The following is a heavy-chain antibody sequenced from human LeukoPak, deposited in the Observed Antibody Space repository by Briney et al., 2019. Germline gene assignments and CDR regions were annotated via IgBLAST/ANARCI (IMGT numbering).Heavy chain of an antibody. CDR1: GGTFSSYA. J-gene: IGHJ3*02. CDR3: ARDLVAYDSGAFDI. V-gene: IGHV1-69*06. CDR2: IIPIFGTA. Sequence: SVKVSCKASGGTFSSYAISWVRQAPGQGLEWMGGIIPIFGTANYAQKFQGRVTVTADKSTSTAYMELSSLRSEDTAVYYCARDLVAYDSGAFDIWGQGTMVTVSS. D-gene: IGHD3-22*01.